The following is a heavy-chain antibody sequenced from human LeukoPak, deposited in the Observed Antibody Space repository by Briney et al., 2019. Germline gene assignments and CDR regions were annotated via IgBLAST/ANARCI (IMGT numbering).Heavy chain of an antibody. Sequence: SETLSLTCTVSGGSISSYYWSWIRQPAGKGLEWIGRIYTTGSTNYNPSLKSRVTMSLDTSKNQLSLNLSSVTAADTAVYYCARSGGSGFQLDSWGQGTLATVSS. CDR1: GGSISSYY. CDR2: IYTTGST. J-gene: IGHJ4*02. D-gene: IGHD1-26*01. V-gene: IGHV4-4*07. CDR3: ARSGGSGFQLDS.